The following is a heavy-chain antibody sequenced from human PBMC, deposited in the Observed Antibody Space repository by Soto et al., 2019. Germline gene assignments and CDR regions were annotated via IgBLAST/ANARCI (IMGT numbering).Heavy chain of an antibody. Sequence: SETLSLTCTVSGGSISGGRYYWIWIRQRPGKGLEWIGYTYYSGATYYNPSLKSRVAISVDTSKDQFTLKVDSVTAADTAVYFCARQGYSSSSNIGYWGQGTLVT. D-gene: IGHD6-6*01. V-gene: IGHV4-31*03. CDR1: GGSISGGRYY. CDR2: TYYSGAT. J-gene: IGHJ4*02. CDR3: ARQGYSSSSNIGY.